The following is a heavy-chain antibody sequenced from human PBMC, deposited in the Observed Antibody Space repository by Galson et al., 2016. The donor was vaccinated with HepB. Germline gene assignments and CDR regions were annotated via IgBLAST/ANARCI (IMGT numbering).Heavy chain of an antibody. Sequence: SLRLSCAASGFTFSTYAMGWVRQAPGKGLRWVSGINGSGGRTHYADSVKGRFTISRDNSKNTLFPEMNSLRAEDTAVYFCAKDHRGELPEQFDYWGQGTLVTVSS. V-gene: IGHV3-23*01. CDR3: AKDHRGELPEQFDY. CDR1: GFTFSTYA. J-gene: IGHJ4*02. CDR2: INGSGGRT. D-gene: IGHD1-26*01.